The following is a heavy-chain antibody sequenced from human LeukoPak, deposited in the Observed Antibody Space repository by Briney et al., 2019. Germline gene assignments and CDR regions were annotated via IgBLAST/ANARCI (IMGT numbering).Heavy chain of an antibody. J-gene: IGHJ4*02. Sequence: ASVKVSCKASGYTFTSYAMHWVRQAPGQRLEWMGWINAGNGNTKYSQKFRGRVTITRDTSASTAYMELSSLRSEDTAVYYCARSPMITFGGVIMAFDYWGQGTLVTVSS. CDR3: ARSPMITFGGVIMAFDY. D-gene: IGHD3-16*02. V-gene: IGHV1-3*01. CDR2: INAGNGNT. CDR1: GYTFTSYA.